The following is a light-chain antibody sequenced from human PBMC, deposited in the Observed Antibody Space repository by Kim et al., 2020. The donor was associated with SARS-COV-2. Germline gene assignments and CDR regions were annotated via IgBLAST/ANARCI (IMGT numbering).Light chain of an antibody. CDR2: YDS. J-gene: IGLJ3*02. Sequence: APRKTARINCGGNNNGRKSVRGYQQKAGQARVLVIYYDSDRPSGITERLSGSNTGNTATLTISRVEAGDEADYYCQVWGSSSDHPVFGGGTQLTVL. V-gene: IGLV3-21*04. CDR3: QVWGSSSDHPV. CDR1: NNGRKS.